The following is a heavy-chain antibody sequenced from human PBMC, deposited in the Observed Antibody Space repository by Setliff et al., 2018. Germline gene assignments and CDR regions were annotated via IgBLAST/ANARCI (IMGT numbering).Heavy chain of an antibody. Sequence: SETLSLTCTVSGGSISIYYWSWIRQHPGKGLEWIGYIYYSGSTNYNPSLKSRVTISVDTYKNQFSLKLSPVTAADTAVYYCARDRGGDWIYYFDYWGQGTLVTVSS. CDR3: ARDRGGDWIYYFDY. J-gene: IGHJ4*02. V-gene: IGHV4-59*01. CDR2: IYYSGST. D-gene: IGHD2-21*02. CDR1: GGSISIYY.